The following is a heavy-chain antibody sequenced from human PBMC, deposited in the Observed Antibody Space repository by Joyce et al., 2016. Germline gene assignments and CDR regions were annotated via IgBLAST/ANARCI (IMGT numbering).Heavy chain of an antibody. V-gene: IGHV3-73*02. CDR3: SNYDLWSGYSPSRDV. CDR2: IRSKANGDAT. CDR1: GFTLSGSS. Sequence: EVQLVESGGGLVQPGGSLKLYCAVPGFTLSGSSVHWVRQASGKGLEWVGRIRSKANGDATAYAASVKGRFSISRDDSKNTAYLQMNSLKTEDTAVYYCSNYDLWSGYSPSRDVWGQGSTVTVSS. J-gene: IGHJ6*02. D-gene: IGHD3-3*01.